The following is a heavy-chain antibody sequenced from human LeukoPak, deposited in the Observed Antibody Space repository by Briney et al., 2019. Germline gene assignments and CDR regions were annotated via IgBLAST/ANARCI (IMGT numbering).Heavy chain of an antibody. CDR1: GFTFSSYA. V-gene: IGHV3-23*01. CDR3: AKSPRGQQLTPYWYFDL. Sequence: GGSLRLSCAAPGFTFSSYAMSWVRQAPGKGLEWVSGISGSGGSTYYADSVKGRFTISTDNSKNTLYLQMNSLRAEDTAVYYCAKSPRGQQLTPYWYFDLWGRGTLVTVSS. CDR2: ISGSGGST. D-gene: IGHD6-13*01. J-gene: IGHJ2*01.